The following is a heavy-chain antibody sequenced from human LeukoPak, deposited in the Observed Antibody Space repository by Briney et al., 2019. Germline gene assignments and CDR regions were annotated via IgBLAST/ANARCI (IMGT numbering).Heavy chain of an antibody. CDR1: GYTFSNFG. V-gene: IGHV1-18*01. D-gene: IGHD1-14*01. CDR2: ISGNNDNP. J-gene: IGHJ4*02. Sequence: GASVKVSCKTSGYTFSNFGINWVRQAPGQGLEWMGWISGNNDNPNYGQKFQGRFTVTTDSSTSTAYMELRNLRFDDTAVYYCAGDGTSPDDYWGQGTLVTVSS. CDR3: AGDGTSPDDY.